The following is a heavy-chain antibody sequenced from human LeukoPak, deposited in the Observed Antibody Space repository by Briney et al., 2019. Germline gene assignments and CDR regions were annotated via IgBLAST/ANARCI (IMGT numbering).Heavy chain of an antibody. Sequence: SETLSLTCAVSGGSISSNNWWGWVRQPPGKGLEWIGEIYHSGSPNYNPSLKSRVTISVDTSKNQFSLKLSSVTAADTAVYHCARDNWNYGSSMDVWGQGTTVTVSS. CDR2: IYHSGSP. D-gene: IGHD1-7*01. CDR1: GGSISSNNW. V-gene: IGHV4-4*02. CDR3: ARDNWNYGSSMDV. J-gene: IGHJ6*02.